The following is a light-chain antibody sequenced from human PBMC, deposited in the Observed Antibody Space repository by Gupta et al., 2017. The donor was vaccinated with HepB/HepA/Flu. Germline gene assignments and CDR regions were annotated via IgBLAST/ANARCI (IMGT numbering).Light chain of an antibody. CDR3: AAGDDHMNGV. V-gene: IGLV1-44*01. J-gene: IGLJ2*01. CDR2: NDD. CDR1: SSNIGKNP. Sequence: QSVLTQPPSASGTPGQRVTMSCSGGSSNIGKNPVTWFHQLPGAAPKLLIYNDDQRPAGVPDRFSGSKSGTAASLAISGRQEEEDGVYYCAAGDDHMNGVFGGGTKLTVL.